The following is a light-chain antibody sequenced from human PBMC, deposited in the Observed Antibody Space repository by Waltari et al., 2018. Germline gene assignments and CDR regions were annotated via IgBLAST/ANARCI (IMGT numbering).Light chain of an antibody. J-gene: IGKJ1*01. CDR2: KVS. Sequence: DVVMTQSPLSLSVTLGQSASISCWSSESLVASDGNTYFNWFQQRPGQSPRRLLYKVSNRDSGVPDRFSGSGSGTDFTLRITRVEAEDVGVYYCMQGIHRPWTFGQGTKVEIK. CDR3: MQGIHRPWT. V-gene: IGKV2-30*01. CDR1: ESLVASDGNTY.